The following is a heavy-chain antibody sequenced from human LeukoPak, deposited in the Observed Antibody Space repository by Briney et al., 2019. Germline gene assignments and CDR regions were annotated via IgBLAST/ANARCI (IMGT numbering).Heavy chain of an antibody. CDR2: INHSGST. Sequence: PSETLSLTCAVYGGSFSGYYWSWIRQPPGKGLEWIGEINHSGSTNYNPSLKSRVTISVDTPKNQFSLKLSSVTAADTAVYYCARRELCSSWYRCARPLDYWGQGTLVTVSS. J-gene: IGHJ4*02. CDR1: GGSFSGYY. V-gene: IGHV4-34*01. CDR3: ARRELCSSWYRCARPLDY. D-gene: IGHD6-13*01.